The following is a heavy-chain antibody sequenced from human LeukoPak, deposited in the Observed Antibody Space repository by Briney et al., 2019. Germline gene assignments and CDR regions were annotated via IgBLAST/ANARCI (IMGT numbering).Heavy chain of an antibody. D-gene: IGHD3-16*01. CDR3: ARTRSRGLNWFDP. Sequence: SETLSLTCAVYGGSFSDYYWSWIRQPPGKGLEWIGYIYYSGSTYYNPSLKSRVTISVDTSKNQFSLKLSSVTAADTAVYYCARTRSRGLNWFDPWGQGTLVTVSS. CDR1: GGSFSDYY. V-gene: IGHV4-30-4*08. J-gene: IGHJ5*02. CDR2: IYYSGST.